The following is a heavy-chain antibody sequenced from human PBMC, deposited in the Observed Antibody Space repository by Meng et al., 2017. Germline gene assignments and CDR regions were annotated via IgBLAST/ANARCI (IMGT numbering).Heavy chain of an antibody. Sequence: QGHPQQWGAGLLKPSETLSLTGAVYGGSFSGYYWSWIRQPPGKGLEWIGEINHSGSTNYNPSLKSRVTISVDTSKNQFSLKLSSVTAADTAVYYCAYATTASNWGQGTLVTVSS. CDR2: INHSGST. CDR3: AYATTASN. J-gene: IGHJ4*02. D-gene: IGHD1-26*01. V-gene: IGHV4-34*01. CDR1: GGSFSGYY.